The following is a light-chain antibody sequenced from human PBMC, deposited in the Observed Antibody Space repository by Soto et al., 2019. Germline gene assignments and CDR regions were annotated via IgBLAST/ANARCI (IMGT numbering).Light chain of an antibody. Sequence: EIVMTQSPATLSVSPGERATLSCRASQSVSSNLAWYQQKPGQAPRLLIYGASTRATGIPDRFSGSGSGTEFTLTISSLQSEDFAVYYCQQYNNWPPGPWTFGQGNKVEIK. J-gene: IGKJ1*01. CDR3: QQYNNWPPGPWT. CDR2: GAS. CDR1: QSVSSN. V-gene: IGKV3-15*01.